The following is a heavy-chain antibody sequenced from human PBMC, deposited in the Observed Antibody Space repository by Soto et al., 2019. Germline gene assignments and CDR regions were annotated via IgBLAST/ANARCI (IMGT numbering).Heavy chain of an antibody. CDR3: AKDQLVGSMVRGVINPFDY. D-gene: IGHD3-10*01. J-gene: IGHJ4*02. CDR2: ISGSGGST. Sequence: GGSLRLSCAASGFTFSSYAMSWVRQAPGKGLEWVSAISGSGGSTYYADSVKGRFTISRDNSKNTLYLQMNSLRAEDTAVYYCAKDQLVGSMVRGVINPFDYCGQGTLVTLSS. V-gene: IGHV3-23*01. CDR1: GFTFSSYA.